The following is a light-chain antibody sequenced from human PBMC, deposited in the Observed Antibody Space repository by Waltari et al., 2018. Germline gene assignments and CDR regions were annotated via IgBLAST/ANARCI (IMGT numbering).Light chain of an antibody. CDR3: QNYDKVPWT. J-gene: IGKJ1*01. Sequence: DIQMTQSPSTLSASVGDRVTITCRASQNIDMWLAWYQHKPGKAPNLLIYDVSTLARGVPSRFSGSRSGTEFTLTISRLQPDDFATYYCQNYDKVPWTFGPGTRVDVK. CDR2: DVS. V-gene: IGKV1-5*01. CDR1: QNIDMW.